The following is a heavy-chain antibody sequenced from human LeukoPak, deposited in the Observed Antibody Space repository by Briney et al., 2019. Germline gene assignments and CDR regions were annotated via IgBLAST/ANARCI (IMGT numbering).Heavy chain of an antibody. CDR2: IIPVLSTA. J-gene: IGHJ6*03. D-gene: IGHD3-16*01. CDR1: RCTFSSYA. CDR3: ATPGGDIYYYYMDV. V-gene: IGHV1-69*13. Sequence: SVKVSCKASRCTFSSYAISWVRQAPGHGLEWMGGIIPVLSTANYAQKSQDRVTITADESTSTTYMELSSLKSEDTAVYYCATPGGDIYYYYMDVWGKGTTVTISS.